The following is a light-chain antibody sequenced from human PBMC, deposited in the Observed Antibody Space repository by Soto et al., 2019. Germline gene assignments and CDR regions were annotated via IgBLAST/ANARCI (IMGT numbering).Light chain of an antibody. CDR3: QSYDSSLSGSYV. CDR1: SSNIGAGYD. V-gene: IGLV1-40*01. J-gene: IGLJ1*01. CDR2: GNS. Sequence: QSVLTQPHSGSGAPGQRVTISCTGSSSNIGAGYDVHWYQQLPGTAPKLLIYGNSNRPSGVPDRFSGSKSGTSASLAITGLQAEDEADYYCQSYDSSLSGSYVFGTGTKVTVL.